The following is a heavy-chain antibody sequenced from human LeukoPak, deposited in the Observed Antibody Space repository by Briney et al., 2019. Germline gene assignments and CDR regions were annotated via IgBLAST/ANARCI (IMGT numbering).Heavy chain of an antibody. D-gene: IGHD3-22*01. V-gene: IGHV6-1*01. J-gene: IGHJ4*02. Sequence: SQTLSLTCAISGDSVSSNSAAWNWIRQSPSRGLEWLGRTYYRSKWYNNYAVSVKSRITINADTSKNQFSLKLSSVTAADTAVYYCARGLGTMIQWGKGTLVTVSS. CDR2: TYYRSKWYN. CDR3: ARGLGTMIQ. CDR1: GDSVSSNSAA.